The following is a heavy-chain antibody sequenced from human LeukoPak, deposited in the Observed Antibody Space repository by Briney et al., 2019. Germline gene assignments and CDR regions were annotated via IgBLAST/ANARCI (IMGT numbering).Heavy chain of an antibody. D-gene: IGHD6-6*01. CDR3: ARDLAARSSGGYYYYYYYMDV. CDR2: ISGSSSYI. J-gene: IGHJ6*03. V-gene: IGHV3-21*01. Sequence: GGSLRLSCAGSGFIVSYYYMTWVRQAPGKGLEWVSPISGSSSYIYYADSVKGRFTISRDNAKNSLYLQMNSLRAEDTAVYYCARDLAARSSGGYYYYYYYMDVWGKGTTVTVSS. CDR1: GFIVSYYY.